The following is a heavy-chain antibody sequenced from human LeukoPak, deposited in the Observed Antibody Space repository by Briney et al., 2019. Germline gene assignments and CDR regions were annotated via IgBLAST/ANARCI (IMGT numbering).Heavy chain of an antibody. CDR3: AQYIRDSGTYNFDH. V-gene: IGHV4-34*01. D-gene: IGHD1-1*01. CDR2: INHSGRN. Sequence: PSETLSLTCAVYGGSFSDYYWSWIRQTPGKGLEWIGEINHSGRNNYNPSLKSRVTISVDTSKNQFSLKLSSVTAADTAIYYCAQYIRDSGTYNFDHWGQGNLVTVSS. J-gene: IGHJ4*02. CDR1: GGSFSDYY.